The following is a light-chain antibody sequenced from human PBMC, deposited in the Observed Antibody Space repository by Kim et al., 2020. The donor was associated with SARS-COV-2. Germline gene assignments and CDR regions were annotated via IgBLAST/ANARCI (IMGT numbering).Light chain of an antibody. CDR2: AAC. CDR1: QGISSW. J-gene: IGKJ1*01. CDR3: QQYDSYPRT. V-gene: IGKV1D-16*01. Sequence: DIQMTQSPSLVSASVGDTVTITCRASQGISSWLAWYQQKPEKALKSVIYAACSLQRGVPTRFSGSGSRTDFTLTINSLQPEYFATYYCQQYDSYPRTFGQGTKLVIK.